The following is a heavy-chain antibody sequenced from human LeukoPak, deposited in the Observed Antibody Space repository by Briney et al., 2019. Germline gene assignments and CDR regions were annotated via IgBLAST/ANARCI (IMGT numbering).Heavy chain of an antibody. J-gene: IGHJ5*02. CDR1: GYNFTSYW. V-gene: IGHV5-51*01. D-gene: IGHD3-16*02. Sequence: GESLKISCKGSGYNFTSYWIGWVRQMPGKGLEWMGIIYPGDSDTRYSPSFQGQVTISADKSISTAYLQWSSLKASDTAMYYCARLPDTFGGVIAYNWFDPWGQGTLVTVSS. CDR2: IYPGDSDT. CDR3: ARLPDTFGGVIAYNWFDP.